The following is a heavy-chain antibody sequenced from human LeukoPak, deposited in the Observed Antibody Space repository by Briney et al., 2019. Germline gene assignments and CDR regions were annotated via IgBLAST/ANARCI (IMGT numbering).Heavy chain of an antibody. Sequence: SETLSLTCTVSGGSISSYYWSWIRQPPGKGLEWIGYIYTSGSTNYNPSLKSRVTISVDTSKNQFSLKLSSVTAADTAVYYCASLGYCSSTSCWPENWFDPWGQGTLVTVSS. V-gene: IGHV4-4*09. D-gene: IGHD2-2*01. CDR2: IYTSGST. J-gene: IGHJ5*02. CDR3: ASLGYCSSTSCWPENWFDP. CDR1: GGSISSYY.